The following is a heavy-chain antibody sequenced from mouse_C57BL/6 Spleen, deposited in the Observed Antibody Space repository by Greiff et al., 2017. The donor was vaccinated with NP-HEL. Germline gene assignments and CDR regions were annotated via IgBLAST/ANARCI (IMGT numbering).Heavy chain of an antibody. Sequence: EVKLVESEGGLVQPGSSMKLSCTASGFTFSDYYMAWVRQVPEKGLEWVANINYDGSSTYYLDSLKSRFIISRDNAKNILDLQRSSLKSEDTATYYCARELGRYFDVWGTGTTVTVSS. CDR1: GFTFSDYY. J-gene: IGHJ1*03. D-gene: IGHD4-1*01. CDR3: ARELGRYFDV. CDR2: INYDGSST. V-gene: IGHV5-16*01.